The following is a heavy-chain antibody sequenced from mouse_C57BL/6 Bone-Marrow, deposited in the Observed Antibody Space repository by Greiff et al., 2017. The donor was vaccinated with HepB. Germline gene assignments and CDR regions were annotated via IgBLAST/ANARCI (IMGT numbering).Heavy chain of an antibody. CDR3: AVGPFAY. D-gene: IGHD4-1*01. V-gene: IGHV1-61*01. Sequence: VQLQQPGAELVKPGSSVKLSCKASGYTFTSYWMDWVKQRPGQGLEWIGNIYPSDSETHYNQKFKDKATLTVDKSSSTAYMQLSSLTSEDSAVYYCAVGPFAYWGQGTLVTVAA. CDR2: IYPSDSET. CDR1: GYTFTSYW. J-gene: IGHJ3*01.